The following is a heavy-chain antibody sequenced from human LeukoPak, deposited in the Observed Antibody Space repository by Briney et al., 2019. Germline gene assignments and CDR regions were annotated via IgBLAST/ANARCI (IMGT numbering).Heavy chain of an antibody. CDR1: GFTFSSYA. J-gene: IGHJ4*02. CDR2: ISYDGSNK. CDR3: ARDFYGSGSYPAY. Sequence: PGRSLRLSCAASGFTFSSYAMHWVRQAPGKGLEWVAVISYDGSNKYYADSVKGRFTISRDNSKNTLYLQMNSLGAEDTAVYYCARDFYGSGSYPAYWGQGTLVTVSS. V-gene: IGHV3-30-3*01. D-gene: IGHD3-10*01.